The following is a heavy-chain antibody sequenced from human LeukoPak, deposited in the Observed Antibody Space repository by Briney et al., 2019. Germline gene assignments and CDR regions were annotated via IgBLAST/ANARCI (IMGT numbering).Heavy chain of an antibody. Sequence: GASVKVSCKASGYNFNNHDINWVRQATGQGLEWLGRMNPNSGNAGYAQKLRGRVTMTWDSSTNTAYLEVTALRSDDTAVYYCAKSSGDYFFDYWGQGTLVTVSS. V-gene: IGHV1-8*01. J-gene: IGHJ4*02. D-gene: IGHD3-22*01. CDR3: AKSSGDYFFDY. CDR2: MNPNSGNA. CDR1: GYNFNNHD.